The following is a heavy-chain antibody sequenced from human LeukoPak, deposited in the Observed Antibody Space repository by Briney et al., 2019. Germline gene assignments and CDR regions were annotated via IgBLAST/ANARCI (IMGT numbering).Heavy chain of an antibody. CDR1: GFTFSIYA. CDR3: AKDRVSPGFNWFDP. Sequence: GGALRLSCAASGFTFSIYAMSWVRQAPGKGLEWVSAISGSGGSTYYADSVKGRFTISRDNSKNTLYLQMNPLRAEDTAVYYCAKDRVSPGFNWFDPWGQGTLVTVSS. J-gene: IGHJ5*02. V-gene: IGHV3-23*01. CDR2: ISGSGGST. D-gene: IGHD3-16*01.